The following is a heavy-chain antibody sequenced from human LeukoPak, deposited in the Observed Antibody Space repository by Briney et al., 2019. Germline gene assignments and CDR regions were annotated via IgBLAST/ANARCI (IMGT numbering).Heavy chain of an antibody. CDR1: GYTFTGYY. D-gene: IGHD6-6*01. J-gene: IGHJ5*02. CDR2: INPNSGGT. CDR3: AREGGSSSNWFDP. V-gene: IGHV1-2*02. Sequence: GASVKVSCKASGYTFTGYYMHWVRQAPGQGLEWMGWINPNSGGTNYAQKFQGRVTMTRDTSISTAYMELSRLRSDDTAVYYCAREGGSSSNWFDPWGQGTLVTVSS.